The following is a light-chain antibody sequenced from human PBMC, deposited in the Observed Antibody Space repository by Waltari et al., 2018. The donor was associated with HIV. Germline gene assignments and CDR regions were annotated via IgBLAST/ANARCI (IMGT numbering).Light chain of an antibody. J-gene: IGKJ2*01. CDR3: QQDGSSPYT. V-gene: IGKV3-20*01. CDR2: GAS. Sequence: EIVLTQSPGTLSLSPGERATLSCRASQSVSDRYLAWYQQKPGQAPRLRNYGASSRATGTPDRVRGSGSGTDFTLTISRLEPEDFAVYHCQQDGSSPYTFGQGTKLEIK. CDR1: QSVSDRY.